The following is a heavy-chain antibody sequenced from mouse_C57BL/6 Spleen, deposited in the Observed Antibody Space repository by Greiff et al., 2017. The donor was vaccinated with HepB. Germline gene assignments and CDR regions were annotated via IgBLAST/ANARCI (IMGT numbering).Heavy chain of an antibody. V-gene: IGHV1-69*01. D-gene: IGHD1-1*02. CDR1: GYTFTSYW. CDR3: ARTHPGRGGYYFDY. CDR2: IDPSDSYT. J-gene: IGHJ2*01. Sequence: VQLQQPGAELVMPGASVKLSCKASGYTFTSYWMHWVKQRPGQGLEWIGEIDPSDSYTNYNQKFKGKSTLTVDKSSSTAYMQLSSLTSEDSAVYYCARTHPGRGGYYFDYWGQGTTLTVSS.